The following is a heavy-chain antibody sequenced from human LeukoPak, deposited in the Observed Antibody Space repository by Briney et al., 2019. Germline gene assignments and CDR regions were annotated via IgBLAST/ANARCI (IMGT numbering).Heavy chain of an antibody. Sequence: LRLSCAVSGVTINDFYLSMSWIRQHPGKGLEWIGYIYYSGSTYYNPSLKSRVTISVDTSKNQFSLKLSSVTAADTAVYYCARDLGHEYCSSTSCYTAHWFDPWGQGTLVTVSS. CDR2: IYYSGST. CDR3: ARDLGHEYCSSTSCYTAHWFDP. CDR1: GVTINDFYLS. V-gene: IGHV4-31*02. D-gene: IGHD2-2*02. J-gene: IGHJ5*02.